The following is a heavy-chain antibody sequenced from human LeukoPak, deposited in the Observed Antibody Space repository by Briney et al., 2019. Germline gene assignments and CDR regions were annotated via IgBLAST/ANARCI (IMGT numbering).Heavy chain of an antibody. J-gene: IGHJ4*02. CDR1: GYTFTSYG. D-gene: IGHD2-21*02. CDR3: AIQTVTASGGDFHFGF. V-gene: IGHV1-18*01. Sequence: ASVKVSCKASGYTFTSYGISWVRQAPGQGLEWMGWISAYNGNTNYAQKLQGRVTMTTDTSTSTAYMELRSLRSDDTAVYYCAIQTVTASGGDFHFGFWGQGTLVTVSS. CDR2: ISAYNGNT.